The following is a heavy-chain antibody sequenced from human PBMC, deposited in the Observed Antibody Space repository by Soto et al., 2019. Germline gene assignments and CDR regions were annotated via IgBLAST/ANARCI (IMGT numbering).Heavy chain of an antibody. CDR2: IKGDGSEN. CDR3: ATYFSSALDS. J-gene: IGHJ4*02. CDR1: GFSFSSRW. Sequence: GGSLRLSCAAAGFSFSSRWMSWVRQAPGKGLEWVANIKGDGSENYYVGSVKGRFTISRDSAKNSLYLQMSSLRAEDTAVYYCATYFSSALDSWGQGTLVTVSS. V-gene: IGHV3-7*03. D-gene: IGHD3-3*01.